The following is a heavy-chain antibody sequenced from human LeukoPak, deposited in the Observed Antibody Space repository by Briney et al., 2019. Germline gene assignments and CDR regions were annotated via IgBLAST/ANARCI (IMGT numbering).Heavy chain of an antibody. D-gene: IGHD3-22*01. CDR3: ARAPRLSGYYPTAGAFDI. V-gene: IGHV4-34*01. CDR2: INHSGST. CDR1: GGSFSGYC. J-gene: IGHJ3*02. Sequence: PSETLSLTCAVYGGSFSGYCWSWIRQPPGKGLEWIGEINHSGSTNYNPSLKSRVTISVDTSKNQFSLKLSSVTAADTAVYYCARAPRLSGYYPTAGAFDIWGQGTMVTVSS.